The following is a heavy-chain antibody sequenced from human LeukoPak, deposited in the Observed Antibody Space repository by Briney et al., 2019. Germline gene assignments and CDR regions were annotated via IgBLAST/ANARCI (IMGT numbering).Heavy chain of an antibody. CDR2: IKQDGSEK. CDR3: ARDYGAADY. V-gene: IGHV3-7*01. J-gene: IGHJ4*02. Sequence: GGSLRLSCAASGFTFSSYWKSWVRQAPGKGLEWVANIKQDGSEKYYVDSVKGRFTISRDNAKKSLYLQMNSLRAEDTAVYYCARDYGAADYWGQGTLVTVSS. CDR1: GFTFSSYW. D-gene: IGHD4-17*01.